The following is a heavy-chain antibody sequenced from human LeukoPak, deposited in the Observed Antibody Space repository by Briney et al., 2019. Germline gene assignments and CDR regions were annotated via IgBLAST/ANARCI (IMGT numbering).Heavy chain of an antibody. CDR2: IKSDESGT. D-gene: IGHD1-26*01. CDR1: GFTFSSYW. J-gene: IGHJ4*02. Sequence: GGSLRLSCEASGFTFSSYWMHCVRQAPGKGLVWVSRIKSDESGTTYADSVKGRFTISRDNAKKTVYLQMNSLRADDTAVYYCARDPVGGRPDYWGQGALVTVSS. V-gene: IGHV3-74*01. CDR3: ARDPVGGRPDY.